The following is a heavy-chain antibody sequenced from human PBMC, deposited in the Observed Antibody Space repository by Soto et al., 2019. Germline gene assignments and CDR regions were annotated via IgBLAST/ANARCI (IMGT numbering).Heavy chain of an antibody. CDR2: IYYSGST. CDR3: ASPEGYCSGGSCYTGH. J-gene: IGHJ4*02. Sequence: SETLSLTCTVSGGSISSYYWSWIRQPPGKGLEWIGYIYYSGSTNYNPSLKSRVTISVDTSKNQFSLKLSSVTAADTAVYYCASPEGYCSGGSCYTGHWGQGTLVTVSS. D-gene: IGHD2-15*01. CDR1: GGSISSYY. V-gene: IGHV4-59*08.